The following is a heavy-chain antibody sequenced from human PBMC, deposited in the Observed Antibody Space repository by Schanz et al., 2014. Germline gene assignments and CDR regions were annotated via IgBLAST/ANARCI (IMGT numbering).Heavy chain of an antibody. CDR2: INPNSGET. CDR3: ARARYTGYDCSGY. Sequence: QVQLVQSGPAVKKPGASMKVSCLASGYIFTEYFLHWVRQAPGQGLEWMGWINPNSGETNYEQKVKGRVPLTSDTSISTAFMELRGLTSDDTATYFCARARYTGYDCSGYWGQGTLLIVSS. CDR1: GYIFTEYF. D-gene: IGHD5-12*01. J-gene: IGHJ4*02. V-gene: IGHV1-2*02.